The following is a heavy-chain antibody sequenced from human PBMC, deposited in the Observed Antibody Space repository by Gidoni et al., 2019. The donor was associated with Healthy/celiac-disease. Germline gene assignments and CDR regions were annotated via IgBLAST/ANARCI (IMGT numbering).Heavy chain of an antibody. J-gene: IGHJ1*01. CDR3: ARDGDYALVPFQH. CDR2: IWYDGSNK. D-gene: IGHD4-17*01. Sequence: QVQLVESGGGVVQPGRSLRLSCAASGFTFSRYGMHWVRQAPGKGLEWVAVIWYDGSNKYYADSVKGRFTISRDNSKNTLYLQMNSLRAEDTAVYYCARDGDYALVPFQHWGQGTLVTVSS. V-gene: IGHV3-33*01. CDR1: GFTFSRYG.